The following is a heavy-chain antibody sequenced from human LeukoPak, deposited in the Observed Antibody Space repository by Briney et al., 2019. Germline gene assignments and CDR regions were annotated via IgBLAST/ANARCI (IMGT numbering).Heavy chain of an antibody. J-gene: IGHJ4*02. CDR3: ASYYCSSGSCYFDT. D-gene: IGHD2-15*01. CDR1: GFTAGYNY. Sequence: GGSLRLSCAVSGFTAGYNYMSWVRQAPGKGLEWVSVIYRGDTYYADSVKGRFTISRDDSKNTVFLQMNRLRADDTAVYFCASYYCSSGSCYFDTWGQGTLVAVPS. CDR2: IYRGDT. V-gene: IGHV3-53*01.